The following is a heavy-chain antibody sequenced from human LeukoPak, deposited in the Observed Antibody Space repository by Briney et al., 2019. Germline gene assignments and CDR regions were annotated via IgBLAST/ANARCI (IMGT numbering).Heavy chain of an antibody. Sequence: GGSLRLSCVASGFTFSDYWMSWVRQAPGKGLEWVANIKQDGSQQYYVDSVKGRFTISRDNAKNSLYLQMNSLRVEDTAVYYCARDSGSSWYRDAFDIWGQGTMVTVSS. CDR1: GFTFSDYW. V-gene: IGHV3-7*01. J-gene: IGHJ3*02. D-gene: IGHD6-13*01. CDR3: ARDSGSSWYRDAFDI. CDR2: IKQDGSQQ.